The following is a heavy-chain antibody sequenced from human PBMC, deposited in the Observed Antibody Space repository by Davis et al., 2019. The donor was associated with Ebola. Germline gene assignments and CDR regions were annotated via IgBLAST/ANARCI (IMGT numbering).Heavy chain of an antibody. CDR3: AKVSSYGHGFYYYYGMDV. J-gene: IGHJ6*02. CDR2: ISGSGGST. CDR1: GFTFSSYS. V-gene: IGHV3-23*01. D-gene: IGHD5-18*01. Sequence: GGSLRLSCAASGFTFSSYSMSWVRQAPGKGLEWVSAISGSGGSTYYADSVNGRFTISRDNSKNTQYLQMNSLRAEDTAVYYCAKVSSYGHGFYYYYGMDVWGQGTTVTVSS.